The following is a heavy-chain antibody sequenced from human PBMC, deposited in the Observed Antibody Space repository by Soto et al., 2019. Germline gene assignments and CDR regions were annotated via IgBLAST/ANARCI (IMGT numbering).Heavy chain of an antibody. D-gene: IGHD3-10*01. J-gene: IGHJ4*02. Sequence: GGSLRLSCAASGFIFKMYWMHWVRQTPGKGLVWISRIYNDGSYTDYADSVKGRFTISRDNVNDTLYLQMNNLRAEDSGLYYCTRGPRPISTGTGAYWGQGTQGTSPQ. CDR1: GFIFKMYW. CDR2: IYNDGSYT. V-gene: IGHV3-74*01. CDR3: TRGPRPISTGTGAY.